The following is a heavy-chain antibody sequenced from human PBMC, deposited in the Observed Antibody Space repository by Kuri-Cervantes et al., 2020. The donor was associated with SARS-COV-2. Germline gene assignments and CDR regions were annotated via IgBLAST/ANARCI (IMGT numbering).Heavy chain of an antibody. CDR2: ISSSSSYT. D-gene: IGHD6-19*01. J-gene: IGHJ3*02. V-gene: IGHV3-11*03. CDR1: GFTFSDYY. CDR3: ASFGIGWYDDAFDI. Sequence: GESLKISCAASGFTFSDYYMSWIRQAPGKGLEWVSYISSSSSYTNYADSVKGRFTISRDNAKNSLYLQMNSLRAEDTAVYYCASFGIGWYDDAFDIWGQGTMVTVSS.